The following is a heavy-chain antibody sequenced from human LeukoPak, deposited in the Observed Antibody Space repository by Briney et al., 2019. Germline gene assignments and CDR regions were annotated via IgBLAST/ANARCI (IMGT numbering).Heavy chain of an antibody. D-gene: IGHD6-19*01. J-gene: IGHJ4*02. CDR1: GYIFINYG. V-gene: IGHV1-18*01. CDR2: ISGYNGDT. Sequence: ASVKVSCKTSGYIFINYGINWVRQAPGQGLVWMGWISGYNGDTNYAQKLQGRVTMTTDTSTNTAYMELRSLTSDDTAVYYCARGGQWLYSDHWGQGTLVTVSS. CDR3: ARGGQWLYSDH.